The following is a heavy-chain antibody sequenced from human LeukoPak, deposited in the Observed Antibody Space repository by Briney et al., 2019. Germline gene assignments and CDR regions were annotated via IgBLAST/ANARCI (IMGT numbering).Heavy chain of an antibody. CDR1: GFTFNTYW. D-gene: IGHD3-9*01. CDR3: ARDYDILTGYFRGGFDY. J-gene: IGHJ4*02. CDR2: MNNDGRVI. V-gene: IGHV3-74*01. Sequence: GGSLRLSCRVSGFTFNTYWMHWVRQAPGKGLVWVSRMNNDGRVISYADSVKGRFTISRDNAKNTLYLQMNSLRAEDTAVYYCARDYDILTGYFRGGFDYWGQGTLVTVSS.